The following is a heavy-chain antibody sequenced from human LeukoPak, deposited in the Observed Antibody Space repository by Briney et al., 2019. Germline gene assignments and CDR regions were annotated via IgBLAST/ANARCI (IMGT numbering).Heavy chain of an antibody. CDR2: IICSGRST. J-gene: IGHJ4*02. CDR3: AKDILSAFCYGWGNYAANHSFDY. CDR1: GFTFSSYG. D-gene: IGHD3-10*01. Sequence: GGSLRRSCAASGFTFSSYGMSWVRQAPGNGREWVSCIICSGRSTHYADSVKGRFTISRDNSKNTLYLQMNSLRAKDTALYYCAKDILSAFCYGWGNYAANHSFDYWGQGTMVTVSS. V-gene: IGHV3-23*01.